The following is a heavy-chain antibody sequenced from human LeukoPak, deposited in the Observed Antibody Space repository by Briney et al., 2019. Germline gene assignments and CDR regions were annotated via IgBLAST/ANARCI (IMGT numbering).Heavy chain of an antibody. CDR3: ARAGGYSSSWYPAHYYYYGMDV. D-gene: IGHD6-13*01. CDR2: MNPNSGNT. Sequence: GASVKVSCKASGYTFTSYDINWVRQATGQGLEWMGWMNPNSGNTGYAQKFQGRVTMTRNTSISTAYMELSSLRSEDTAVYYCARAGGYSSSWYPAHYYYYGMDVWGQGTTVTVSS. CDR1: GYTFTSYD. J-gene: IGHJ6*02. V-gene: IGHV1-8*01.